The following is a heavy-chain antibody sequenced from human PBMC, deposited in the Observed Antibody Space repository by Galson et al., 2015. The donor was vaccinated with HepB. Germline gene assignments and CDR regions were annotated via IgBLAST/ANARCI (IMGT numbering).Heavy chain of an antibody. CDR3: VKDKKYDGSGSFDY. D-gene: IGHD3-22*01. V-gene: IGHV3-9*01. J-gene: IGHJ4*02. CDR1: GFTFDDYA. Sequence: SLRLSCAASGFTFDDYAMHWVRQGPGKGLEWVAGTSWNSDNIGYVDSVKGRFTISRDNAKNSLYLQMNSLRAEDTALYYCVKDKKYDGSGSFDYWGQGTLVTVSS. CDR2: TSWNSDNI.